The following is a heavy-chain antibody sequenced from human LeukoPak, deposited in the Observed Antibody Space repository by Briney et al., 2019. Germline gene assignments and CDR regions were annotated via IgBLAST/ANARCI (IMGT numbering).Heavy chain of an antibody. D-gene: IGHD3-3*01. CDR3: ARDLIMEGLFPA. V-gene: IGHV1-2*02. Sequence: ASVKVSCKASGYTFTGYYMHRVRQAPGQGLEWMGWINPNSGGTNYAQKFQGRDTMTRDTSISTAYMELSRLRSDDTAVYYCARDLIMEGLFPAWGQGTLVTVSS. CDR2: INPNSGGT. J-gene: IGHJ5*02. CDR1: GYTFTGYY.